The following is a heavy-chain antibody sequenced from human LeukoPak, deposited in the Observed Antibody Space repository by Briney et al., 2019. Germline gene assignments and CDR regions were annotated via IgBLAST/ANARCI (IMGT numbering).Heavy chain of an antibody. D-gene: IGHD3-10*01. Sequence: PGGSLRLSCEASGFTFSSYSMNWVRQAPGKGLEWVSYISFSSATIHYADSVKGRFTISRDNAKSSLYLQLNSLRAEDTALYYCARDTHCHGSGSPAFDLWGRGTMVTVSS. CDR1: GFTFSSYS. CDR2: ISFSSATI. V-gene: IGHV3-48*01. J-gene: IGHJ3*01. CDR3: ARDTHCHGSGSPAFDL.